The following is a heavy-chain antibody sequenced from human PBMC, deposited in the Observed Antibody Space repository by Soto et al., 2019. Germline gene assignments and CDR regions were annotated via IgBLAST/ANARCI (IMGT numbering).Heavy chain of an antibody. Sequence: GGSLRLSCAASGFIFNSHNMNWVRQAPGKGLEWVASITGSSSSIFYADSLKGRFTISRDNANNSLYLQMNNLRVEDTAVYYCARLVASEAGYGMDAWGQGTTVTVSS. D-gene: IGHD5-12*01. CDR2: ITGSSSSI. CDR1: GFIFNSHN. J-gene: IGHJ6*02. V-gene: IGHV3-21*01. CDR3: ARLVASEAGYGMDA.